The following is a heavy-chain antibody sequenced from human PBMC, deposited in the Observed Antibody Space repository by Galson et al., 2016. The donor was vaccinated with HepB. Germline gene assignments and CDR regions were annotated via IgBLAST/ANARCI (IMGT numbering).Heavy chain of an antibody. D-gene: IGHD2-2*01. CDR3: ARDYCSSTNCSPTDLYYDFGMDV. CDR1: GFTFSSST. V-gene: IGHV3-21*01. CDR2: ISSSSNYI. Sequence: SLRLSCAASGFTFSSSTMNWVRQAPGKGLEWVSSISSSSNYIYYADSVKGRFTISRDNAKNSLNLQMDSLRAEDTALYYCARDYCSSTNCSPTDLYYDFGMDVGGQGTTVTVSS. J-gene: IGHJ6*02.